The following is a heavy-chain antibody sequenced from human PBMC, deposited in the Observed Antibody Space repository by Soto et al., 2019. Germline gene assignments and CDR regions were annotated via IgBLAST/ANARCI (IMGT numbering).Heavy chain of an antibody. CDR2: ISGSGGST. CDR1: GFTFSGYA. V-gene: IGHV3-23*01. CDR3: AKSREELRFLEWIPPGMDA. D-gene: IGHD3-3*01. Sequence: GGSLRLSCAASGFTFSGYAMSWVRQAPGKGLEWVSAISGSGGSTYYADSVKGRFTISRDNSKNTLYLQMNSLRAEDTAVYYCAKSREELRFLEWIPPGMDAWGQGTTVTVSS. J-gene: IGHJ6*02.